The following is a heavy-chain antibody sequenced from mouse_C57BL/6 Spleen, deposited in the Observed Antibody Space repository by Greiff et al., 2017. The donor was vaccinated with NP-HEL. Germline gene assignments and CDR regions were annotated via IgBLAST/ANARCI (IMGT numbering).Heavy chain of an antibody. J-gene: IGHJ4*01. CDR3: AKPIYLLAMDY. V-gene: IGHV2-3*01. Sequence: VKLQESGPGLVAPSQSLSITCTVSGFSLTSYGVSWVRQPPGTGLEWLGVIWGDGSTNYHSALISRLSISKDNSKSQGFLKLNSRQTDDTATYYCAKPIYLLAMDYWGQGTSVTVSS. CDR1: GFSLTSYG. D-gene: IGHD5-5*01. CDR2: IWGDGST.